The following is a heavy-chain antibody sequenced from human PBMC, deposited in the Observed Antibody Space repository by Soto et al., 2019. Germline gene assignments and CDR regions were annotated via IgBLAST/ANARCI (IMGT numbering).Heavy chain of an antibody. CDR3: ARAPSNSWHLFEY. J-gene: IGHJ4*02. D-gene: IGHD6-13*01. CDR2: ISYDGSQK. V-gene: IGHV3-30-3*01. CDR1: GFTFSDYA. Sequence: PGGSLRLSCAASGFTFSDYAMHWVRQAPGKGLEWVAIISYDGSQKYYVDSVKGRFTISRDNSENTLYLQMNSLRAEDTAVYYCARAPSNSWHLFEYWGQGTLVTVSS.